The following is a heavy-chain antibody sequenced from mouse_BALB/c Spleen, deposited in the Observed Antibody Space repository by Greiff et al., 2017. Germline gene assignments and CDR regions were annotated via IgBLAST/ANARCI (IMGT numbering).Heavy chain of an antibody. Sequence: EVKVEESGGGLVQPGGSLKLSCAASGFTFSSYTMSWVRQTPEKRLEWVAYISNGGGSTYYPDTVKGRFTISRDNAKNTLYLQMSSLKSEDTAMYYCARHIYGNYAMDYWGQGTSVTVSS. V-gene: IGHV5-12-2*01. CDR3: ARHIYGNYAMDY. CDR2: ISNGGGST. CDR1: GFTFSSYT. D-gene: IGHD2-1*01. J-gene: IGHJ4*01.